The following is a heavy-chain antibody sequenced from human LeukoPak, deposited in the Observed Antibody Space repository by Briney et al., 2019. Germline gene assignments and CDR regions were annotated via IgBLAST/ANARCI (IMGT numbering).Heavy chain of an antibody. V-gene: IGHV4-31*03. CDR1: GGSISSGGYY. Sequence: SQTLSLTCTVSGGSISSGGYYWSWIRQHPGKGLEWIGYIYYSGSTYYKPSLKSRVTISVDTSKNQFSLKLSSVTAADTAVYYCARGRATASSWYYYYYYMDVWGKGTTVTVSS. J-gene: IGHJ6*03. CDR3: ARGRATASSWYYYYYYMDV. D-gene: IGHD6-13*01. CDR2: IYYSGST.